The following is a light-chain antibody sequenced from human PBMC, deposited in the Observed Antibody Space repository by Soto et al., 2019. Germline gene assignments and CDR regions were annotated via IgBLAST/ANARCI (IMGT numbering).Light chain of an antibody. J-gene: IGLJ1*01. CDR2: DVS. CDR3: SSYTSTSTPFV. CDR1: SSDVGGYNY. Sequence: QSALTQPASVSGSPGQSITISCTGTSSDVGGYNYVSWFQQLPGKAPKLMIYDVSNRPSGVSNRFSGSKSGNTASLTISGLQAEDEADYDCSSYTSTSTPFVFGTGTKLTVL. V-gene: IGLV2-14*01.